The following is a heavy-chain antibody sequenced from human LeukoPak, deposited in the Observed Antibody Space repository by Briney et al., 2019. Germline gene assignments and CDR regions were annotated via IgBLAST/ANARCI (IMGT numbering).Heavy chain of an antibody. CDR3: ATEGFWSGYYNY. Sequence: ASVKVSCKASGYTFTDYYMHWVQQAPGKGLEWMGRVDPEDGETIYAEKFQGRVTITADTSTDTAYMELSSLRSEDTAVYYCATEGFWSGYYNYWGQGTLVTVSS. J-gene: IGHJ4*02. CDR2: VDPEDGET. V-gene: IGHV1-69-2*01. D-gene: IGHD3-3*01. CDR1: GYTFTDYY.